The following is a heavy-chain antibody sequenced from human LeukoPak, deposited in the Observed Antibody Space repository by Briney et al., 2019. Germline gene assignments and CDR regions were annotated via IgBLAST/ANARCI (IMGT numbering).Heavy chain of an antibody. V-gene: IGHV1-18*01. D-gene: IGHD6-19*01. CDR1: GYTFTSYG. Sequence: GASVKVSCKASGYTFTSYGISWVRQAPGQGLEWMGWISAYNGSTNYAQKLQGRVTMTTDTSTSTAYMELRSLRSDDTAVYYCARFDDSSGWYVTVDPWGQGTLVTVSS. CDR3: ARFDDSSGWYVTVDP. CDR2: ISAYNGST. J-gene: IGHJ5*02.